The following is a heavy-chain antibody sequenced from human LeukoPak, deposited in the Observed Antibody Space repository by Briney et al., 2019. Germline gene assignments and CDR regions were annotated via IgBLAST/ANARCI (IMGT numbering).Heavy chain of an antibody. D-gene: IGHD3-16*01. Sequence: SETLSLTCTVSGGSISSYYWSWIRQPPGKGLEWIGHIYYSGSTNYNPSLRSRVTISVDTSKTQFSLKLSSVTAADTAVYYCARVGDYALKDWGQGTLVTVSS. V-gene: IGHV4-59*01. CDR1: GGSISSYY. CDR2: IYYSGST. J-gene: IGHJ4*02. CDR3: ARVGDYALKD.